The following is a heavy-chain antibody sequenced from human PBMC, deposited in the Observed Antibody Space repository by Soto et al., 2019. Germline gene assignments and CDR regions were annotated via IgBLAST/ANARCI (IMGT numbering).Heavy chain of an antibody. CDR3: ARARAVIVATITSLLRYYGMDV. J-gene: IGHJ6*02. V-gene: IGHV1-69*01. CDR2: IIPIFGTA. D-gene: IGHD5-12*01. Sequence: QVQLVQSGAEVKKPGSSVKVSCKASGGTFSSYAISWVRQAPGQGLEWMGGIIPIFGTANYAQKFQGRVTIAADESTSTAYMELSSLRSEDAAVYYCARARAVIVATITSLLRYYGMDVWGQGTTVTVSS. CDR1: GGTFSSYA.